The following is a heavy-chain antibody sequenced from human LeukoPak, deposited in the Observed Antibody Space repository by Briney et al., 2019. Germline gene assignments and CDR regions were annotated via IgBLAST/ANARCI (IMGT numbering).Heavy chain of an antibody. CDR3: ARADGILHDYGDWKFDY. D-gene: IGHD4-17*01. J-gene: IGHJ4*02. Sequence: GGSLRLSCAASGFTFSSYAMSWVRQAPGKGLEWVSAISGGGGSTYYADSVKGRFTISRDNSKNTLYLQMNSLRAEDTAVYYCARADGILHDYGDWKFDYWGQGTLVTVSS. CDR1: GFTFSSYA. CDR2: ISGGGGST. V-gene: IGHV3-23*01.